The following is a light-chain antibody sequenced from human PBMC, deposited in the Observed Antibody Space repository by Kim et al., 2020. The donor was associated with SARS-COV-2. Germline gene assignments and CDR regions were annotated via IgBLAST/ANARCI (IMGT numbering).Light chain of an antibody. V-gene: IGKV1-27*01. Sequence: ASVGDRVTITCRASQDIANSLAWYQQKPGKVPKLLIYAASALQSGVPSRFSGSGSGTQFTLTIGSLQTEDVATYYCQKYNSAPWTFGPGTKVDIK. J-gene: IGKJ1*01. CDR1: QDIANS. CDR2: AAS. CDR3: QKYNSAPWT.